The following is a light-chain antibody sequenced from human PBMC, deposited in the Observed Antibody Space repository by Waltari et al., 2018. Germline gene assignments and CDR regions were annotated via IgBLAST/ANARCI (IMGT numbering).Light chain of an antibody. Sequence: DIVMNQSPDSLAVSLGERATINCKSSQYVLYSSNNKNYLAWYQQKPGQPPKLLIYWASARESGVPDRFSGSGSGTDFTLTISSLQAEDVAVYYCQQYYSTPRTFGQGTKVEIK. J-gene: IGKJ1*01. V-gene: IGKV4-1*01. CDR3: QQYYSTPRT. CDR2: WAS. CDR1: QYVLYSSNNKNY.